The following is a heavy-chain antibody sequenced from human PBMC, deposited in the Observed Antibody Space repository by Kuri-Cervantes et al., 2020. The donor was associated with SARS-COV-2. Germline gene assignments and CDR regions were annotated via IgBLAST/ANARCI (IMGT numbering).Heavy chain of an antibody. CDR1: GGSFSGYY. CDR2: INHSGST. J-gene: IGHJ4*02. CDR3: ARVPPTWPVSGGFDF. D-gene: IGHD5/OR15-5a*01. V-gene: IGHV4-34*01. Sequence: SQTLSLTCSVYGGSFSGYYWSWIRQPPGKGLEWSGEINHSGSTNYNPSLKSRVNISVDTSKNQFSLKLNSVTAADTAVYFCARVPPTWPVSGGFDFWGQGTLVTVSS.